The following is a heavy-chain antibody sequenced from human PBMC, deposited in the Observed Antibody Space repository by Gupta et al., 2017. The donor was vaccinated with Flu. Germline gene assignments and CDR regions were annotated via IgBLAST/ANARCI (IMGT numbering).Heavy chain of an antibody. Sequence: EVQLLESGGGLVQPGGSLRLSCAASGFTFSAYGMNWVRQAPGKGLEWVSAIGGSDGTTYYAGSVKGRFTISRDTSNNTLYLQMNSLRAEDTAIYYCAKEVGHRLPYDCWGQGTLVTVSS. CDR1: GFTFSAYG. CDR2: IGGSDGTT. J-gene: IGHJ4*02. V-gene: IGHV3-23*01. D-gene: IGHD2-2*02. CDR3: AKEVGHRLPYDC.